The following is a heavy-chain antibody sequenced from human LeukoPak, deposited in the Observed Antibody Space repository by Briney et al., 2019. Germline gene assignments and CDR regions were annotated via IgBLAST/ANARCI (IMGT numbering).Heavy chain of an antibody. D-gene: IGHD2-15*01. CDR2: INPSGGST. CDR1: GYTFTSYY. V-gene: IGHV1-46*01. CDR3: VRDAGGPSYYYGMDV. J-gene: IGHJ6*04. Sequence: GASVKVSCKASGYTFTSYYMHWVRQAPGQGLEWMGIINPSGGSTSYAQKFQGRVTMTRDTSTSTVYMELSSLRSEDTAVYYCVRDAGGPSYYYGMDVWGKGTTVTVSS.